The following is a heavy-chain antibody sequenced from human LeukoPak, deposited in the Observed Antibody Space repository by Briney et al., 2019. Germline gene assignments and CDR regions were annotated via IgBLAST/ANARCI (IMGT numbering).Heavy chain of an antibody. J-gene: IGHJ3*02. Sequence: GGSLRLSCAASGFTFSSYGMHWVRQAPGKGLEWVAVISYDGSNKYFADSVKGRFTISRDNSKNTLYLQMNSLRAEDRAVYYCAKDSGIAVAGTLRAFDIWGQGTMVTVSS. CDR1: GFTFSSYG. V-gene: IGHV3-30*18. D-gene: IGHD6-19*01. CDR2: ISYDGSNK. CDR3: AKDSGIAVAGTLRAFDI.